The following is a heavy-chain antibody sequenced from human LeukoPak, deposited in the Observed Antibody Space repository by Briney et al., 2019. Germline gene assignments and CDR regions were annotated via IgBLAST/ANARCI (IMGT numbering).Heavy chain of an antibody. D-gene: IGHD1-26*01. Sequence: GGSLRLSYAASGFTFSSYSMNWVRQAPGKGLEWVSSISSSSSYIYYADSVKGRFTISRDNAKNSLYLQMNSLRAEDTAVYYCARVASSGSYSQFDYWGQGTLVTVSS. V-gene: IGHV3-21*01. CDR3: ARVASSGSYSQFDY. CDR2: ISSSSSYI. J-gene: IGHJ4*02. CDR1: GFTFSSYS.